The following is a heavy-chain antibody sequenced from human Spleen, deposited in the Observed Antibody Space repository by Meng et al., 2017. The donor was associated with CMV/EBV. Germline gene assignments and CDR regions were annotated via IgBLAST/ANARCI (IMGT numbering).Heavy chain of an antibody. Sequence: QVHAPDAGPGLVQPSQTLSLTCAVSGDSISSGYYYWSWIRQAPGKGLEWTGYISYSGTTYYNPSLKSRVTISIDTSKNQFSLNLSSVTAADTAVYYCARAAWAGYNWFDPWGQGTLVTVSS. D-gene: IGHD3/OR15-3a*01. CDR1: GDSISSGYYY. CDR2: ISYSGTT. V-gene: IGHV4-30-4*01. J-gene: IGHJ5*02. CDR3: ARAAWAGYNWFDP.